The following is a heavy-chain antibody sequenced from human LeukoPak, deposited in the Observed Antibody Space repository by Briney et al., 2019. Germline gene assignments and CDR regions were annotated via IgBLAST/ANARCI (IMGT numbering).Heavy chain of an antibody. D-gene: IGHD3-10*01. J-gene: IGHJ6*02. CDR2: INTNTGNP. Sequence: ASVKVSCKASGYTFTSYAMNWVRQAPGQGLEWMGWINTNTGNPTYAQGFTGRFVFSLDTSVSTAYLQISSLKAEDTAVYYCARDRRAMVRGVPYYYYYGMDAWGQGTTVTVSS. CDR1: GYTFTSYA. CDR3: ARDRRAMVRGVPYYYYYGMDA. V-gene: IGHV7-4-1*02.